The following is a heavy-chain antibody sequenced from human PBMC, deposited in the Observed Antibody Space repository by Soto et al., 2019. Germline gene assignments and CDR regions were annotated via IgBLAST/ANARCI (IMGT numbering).Heavy chain of an antibody. Sequence: EVQLLESGGGLVQPGGSLRLSCAASGFTFSSYVMSWVRQAPGKGLEWVSGISGSGDNTYYADSVKGRFTISRDNSKNTLFLQMHSLRAEYTALYFCAKEMGDYYDSSGSWFDPWGQGTLVTVSS. V-gene: IGHV3-23*01. D-gene: IGHD3-22*01. CDR1: GFTFSSYV. CDR3: AKEMGDYYDSSGSWFDP. CDR2: ISGSGDNT. J-gene: IGHJ5*02.